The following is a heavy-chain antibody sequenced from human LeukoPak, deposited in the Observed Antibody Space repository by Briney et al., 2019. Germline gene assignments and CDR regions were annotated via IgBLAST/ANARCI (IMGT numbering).Heavy chain of an antibody. CDR3: VRDLDYGLDVGPDYYYYYMDV. J-gene: IGHJ6*03. V-gene: IGHV1-18*01. Sequence: EASVKVSCKASGGTFSSYAISWVRQAPGQGLEWMGWISAYNGNTNYAQKLQGRVTMTTDTSTSTAYMELRSLRSDDTAVYYCVRDLDYGLDVGPDYYYYYMDVWGKGTTVTVSS. CDR2: ISAYNGNT. D-gene: IGHD4-17*01. CDR1: GGTFSSYA.